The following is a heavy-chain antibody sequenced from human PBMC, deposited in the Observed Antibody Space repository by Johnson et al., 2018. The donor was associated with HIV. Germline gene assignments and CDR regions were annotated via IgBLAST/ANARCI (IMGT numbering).Heavy chain of an antibody. CDR2: IKQDGSEK. CDR1: GFTFSSYG. D-gene: IGHD2-2*01. J-gene: IGHJ3*02. Sequence: VQLVESGGGVVQPGGSLRLSCAASGFTFSSYGMHWVRQAPGKGLEWVANIKQDGSEKYYVDSVKGRFTISRDNAKNSLYLQMNSLRAEDTAVYYCARNGLIPAAKGVAFDIWGQGTTVTVSS. CDR3: ARNGLIPAAKGVAFDI. V-gene: IGHV3-7*03.